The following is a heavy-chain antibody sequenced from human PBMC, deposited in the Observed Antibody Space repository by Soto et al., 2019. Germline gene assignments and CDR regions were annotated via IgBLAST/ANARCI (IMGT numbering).Heavy chain of an antibody. CDR3: ARRGPGTYFDY. D-gene: IGHD6-13*01. V-gene: IGHV3-23*01. CDR1: GFTFSSYG. J-gene: IGHJ4*02. Sequence: GGSLRLSCAAPGFTFSSYGMRWVRQAPGKGLEWVSAVSGSGGSTYYADSVKGRFTISRDNSKNTLYLQMNSLRAEDTAVYYCARRGPGTYFDYWGQGTLVTVSS. CDR2: VSGSGGST.